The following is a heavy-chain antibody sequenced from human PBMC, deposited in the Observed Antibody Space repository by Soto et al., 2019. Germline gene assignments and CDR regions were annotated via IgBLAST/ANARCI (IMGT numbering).Heavy chain of an antibody. CDR2: IDHSGSA. Sequence: PSETLSLTCAVYGGSFSAYYWTWIRQPPGKGLEWIGEIDHSGSARYNSSLESRVTISVDTSKNQFSLKLNSVTAADTAVYYCARAVSGYTGYDYSRFDPWGQGTLVTVSS. CDR3: ARAVSGYTGYDYSRFDP. V-gene: IGHV4-34*01. CDR1: GGSFSAYY. J-gene: IGHJ5*02. D-gene: IGHD5-12*01.